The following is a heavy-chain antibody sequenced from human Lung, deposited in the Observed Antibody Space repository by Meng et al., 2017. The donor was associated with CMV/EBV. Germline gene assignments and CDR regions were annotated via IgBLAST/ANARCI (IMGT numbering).Heavy chain of an antibody. V-gene: IGHV3-7*04. CDR1: GFTFSSHW. D-gene: IGHD6-13*01. Sequence: GGSLRLSCAASGFTFSSHWRTWVRKAPGKGLEWVANINQDGSQKNYVDSVKGRFTISRDNAKNSLFLQMNSLRAEETAVYYCARVAAAGRGMDVWGQGTTVTVSS. CDR3: ARVAAAGRGMDV. J-gene: IGHJ6*02. CDR2: INQDGSQK.